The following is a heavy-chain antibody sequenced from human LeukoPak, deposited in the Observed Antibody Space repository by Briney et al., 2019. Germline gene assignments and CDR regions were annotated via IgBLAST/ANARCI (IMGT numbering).Heavy chain of an antibody. CDR3: VRHDDSDHGDTNWFDL. Sequence: SETLSLTCAVSGGSISSSGYYWGWIRQPPGKDLEWIASISYRGRTYYNPSLKSRVTISVDTSKNHFSLTLTSVPAADTAVYYCVRHDDSDHGDTNWFDLWGKGTLVTVSS. CDR2: ISYRGRT. J-gene: IGHJ5*02. D-gene: IGHD4-17*01. CDR1: GGSISSSGYY. V-gene: IGHV4-39*01.